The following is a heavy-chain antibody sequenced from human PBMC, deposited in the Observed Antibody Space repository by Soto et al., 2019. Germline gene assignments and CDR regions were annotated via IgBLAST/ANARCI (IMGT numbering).Heavy chain of an antibody. D-gene: IGHD4-17*01. CDR2: TYYRSKWYN. V-gene: IGHV6-1*01. CDR3: ARDSTVVTPLGSYYYGMDV. CDR1: GDSVSSNSAA. J-gene: IGHJ6*02. Sequence: PSQTLSLTCAISGDSVSSNSAAWNWIRQSPSRGLEWLGRTYYRSKWYNDYAVSVKSRITINPDTSKNQFSLQLNSVTPEDTAVYYCARDSTVVTPLGSYYYGMDVWGQGTTVTVSS.